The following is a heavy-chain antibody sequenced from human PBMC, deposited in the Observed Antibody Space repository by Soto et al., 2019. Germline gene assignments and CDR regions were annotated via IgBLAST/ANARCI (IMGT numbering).Heavy chain of an antibody. CDR3: AKDSPSNVGGWELPFDY. D-gene: IGHD2-21*01. CDR1: GLTFGSYA. CDR2: ISGSGGTT. J-gene: IGHJ4*02. Sequence: EVQLLESGGGLVQPGGSLRLSCEASGLTFGSYAMSWVRQAPGKGLEWVSAISGSGGTTYYADSVRGRFTISRDNSENTLYLQMNSLRADDTAVYYCAKDSPSNVGGWELPFDYWGQGTLVTVSS. V-gene: IGHV3-23*01.